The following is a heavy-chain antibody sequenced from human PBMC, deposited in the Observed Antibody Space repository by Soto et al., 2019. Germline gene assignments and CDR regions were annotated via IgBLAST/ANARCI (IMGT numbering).Heavy chain of an antibody. CDR3: ARPQSVVVVAALDY. CDR2: ISYDGSNK. D-gene: IGHD2-15*01. V-gene: IGHV3-30-3*01. Sequence: QVQLVESGGGVVQPGRSLRLSCAASGFTFSSYAMHWVRQAPGKGLEWVAVISYDGSNKYYADSVKGRFTISRDNSKNTQYLQMNSLRAEDTAVYYCARPQSVVVVAALDYWGQGTLVTVSS. J-gene: IGHJ4*02. CDR1: GFTFSSYA.